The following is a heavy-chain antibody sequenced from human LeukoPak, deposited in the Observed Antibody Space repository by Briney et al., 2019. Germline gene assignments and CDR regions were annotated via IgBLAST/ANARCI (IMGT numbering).Heavy chain of an antibody. D-gene: IGHD3-10*01. J-gene: IGHJ4*02. V-gene: IGHV3-66*01. CDR2: IYSGGNT. Sequence: GGSLRLSCAASGFTVSDNYMTWVRQAPGKGLEWVSVIYSGGNTYYADSVKGRFTISRDTSKNTLYLQMNSLRAEDTAVYSCARVYGSGNYYNPYFENWGQGTLVTVSS. CDR1: GFTVSDNY. CDR3: ARVYGSGNYYNPYFEN.